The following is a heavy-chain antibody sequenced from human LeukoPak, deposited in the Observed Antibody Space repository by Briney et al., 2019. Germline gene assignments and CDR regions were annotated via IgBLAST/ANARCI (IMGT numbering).Heavy chain of an antibody. J-gene: IGHJ4*02. Sequence: ASVTVSFSDSVYTFTFNSICWERAAPGQGLEWMGWISAYNGNTNYAQKLQGRVTMTTDTSTSTAYMELRRLRSDNTAGYYLPGGTVVIFWGEGTLVTVSS. D-gene: IGHD2-21*01. CDR3: PGGTVVIF. CDR2: ISAYNGNT. V-gene: IGHV1-18*01. CDR1: VYTFTFNS.